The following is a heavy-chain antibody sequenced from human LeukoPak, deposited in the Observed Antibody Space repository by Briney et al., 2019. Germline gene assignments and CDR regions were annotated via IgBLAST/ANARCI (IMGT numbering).Heavy chain of an antibody. D-gene: IGHD4-17*01. Sequence: PSETLSLTCTVSGGSISSSSYCWGWIRQPPGKGLEWLGSIYYSGSTYYNPSLKSRVTISVDTSKNQFSLKLSSVTAADTAVYYCARQGMTTVTFNWFDPWGQGTLVTVSS. V-gene: IGHV4-39*01. CDR3: ARQGMTTVTFNWFDP. CDR1: GGSISSSSYC. CDR2: IYYSGST. J-gene: IGHJ5*02.